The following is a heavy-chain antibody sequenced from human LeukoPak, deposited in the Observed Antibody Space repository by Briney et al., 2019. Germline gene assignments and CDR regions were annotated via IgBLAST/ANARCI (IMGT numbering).Heavy chain of an antibody. J-gene: IGHJ4*02. D-gene: IGHD1-26*01. Sequence: PGGSLRLSCAASGFTFSSYAMTWVRQAPGKGLEWVAVIGGSGRNTFYADSVKGRFTISRDNSMNTLYLQMKSLRVEDTAVYYCAKGSGTYLAPSMYFDNWGQGTLVTVSS. CDR2: IGGSGRNT. CDR1: GFTFSSYA. V-gene: IGHV3-23*01. CDR3: AKGSGTYLAPSMYFDN.